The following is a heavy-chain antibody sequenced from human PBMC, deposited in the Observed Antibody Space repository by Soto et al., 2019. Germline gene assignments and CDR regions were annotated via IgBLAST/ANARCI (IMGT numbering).Heavy chain of an antibody. V-gene: IGHV1-69*06. Sequence: GASVKVSCKASGGTFSSYAISWVRQAPGQGLEWMGGIIPIFGTANYAQKFQGRVTITADKSTSTAYMELSSLRSEDTAVYYCASGVGSRGPLQLWIYYFDYWGQGTLVTVSS. J-gene: IGHJ4*02. D-gene: IGHD5-18*01. CDR3: ASGVGSRGPLQLWIYYFDY. CDR1: GGTFSSYA. CDR2: IIPIFGTA.